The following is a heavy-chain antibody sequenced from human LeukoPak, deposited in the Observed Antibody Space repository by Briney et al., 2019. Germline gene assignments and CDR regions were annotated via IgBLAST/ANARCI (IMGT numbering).Heavy chain of an antibody. CDR3: ARQYYDYVWGSYRDLYYFDY. CDR1: GGSISSSSYY. CDR2: IYYSGNT. V-gene: IGHV4-39*01. D-gene: IGHD3-16*02. J-gene: IGHJ4*02. Sequence: SETLSLTCTVSGGSISSSSYYWGWIRQPPGKGLEWIGSIYYSGNTYYNPSLKSRVTISVDTSKNLFSLKLSSVTAADTAVYDCARQYYDYVWGSYRDLYYFDYWGQGTLVTVSS.